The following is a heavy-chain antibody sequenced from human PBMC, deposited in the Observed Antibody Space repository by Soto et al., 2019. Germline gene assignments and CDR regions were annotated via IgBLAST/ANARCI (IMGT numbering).Heavy chain of an antibody. CDR1: GGSFSGYY. CDR3: AGGRIWPYWYFDL. Sequence: QVQLQQWGAGLLKPSETLSLTCAVYGGSFSGYYWSWIRQPPGKGLEWIGETNHSGSTNYNPSLKSRVTISVDTTKNQFSLKLSSVTAADTAVYYCAGGRIWPYWYFDLWGRGTLVTVSS. J-gene: IGHJ2*01. D-gene: IGHD2-15*01. CDR2: TNHSGST. V-gene: IGHV4-34*01.